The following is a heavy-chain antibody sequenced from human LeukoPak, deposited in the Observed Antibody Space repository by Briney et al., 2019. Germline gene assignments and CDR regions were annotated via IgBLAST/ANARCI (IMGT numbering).Heavy chain of an antibody. V-gene: IGHV3-11*01. CDR2: IDISGTTI. Sequence: GGSLRLSCAASGFTFSDYYMSWIRQAPGKGLEWVSYIDISGTTIYYTHSVKGRFTISRDNAKNSLYLQMNSLRAEDTAFYCCARRKHSSGWSPNEYYFDYWGQGTLVTVSS. D-gene: IGHD6-13*01. J-gene: IGHJ4*02. CDR1: GFTFSDYY. CDR3: ARRKHSSGWSPNEYYFDY.